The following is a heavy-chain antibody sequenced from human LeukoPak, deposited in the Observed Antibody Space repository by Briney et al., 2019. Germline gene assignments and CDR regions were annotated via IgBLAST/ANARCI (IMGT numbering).Heavy chain of an antibody. CDR3: ARDYGYSSSWYSWNWFDP. Sequence: SETLSLTCTVSDYSISSSYYWGWIRQPPGKGLEWFGIIYHSGSTYYNPSLKSRVTISVDTSKNQFSLKLSSVTAADTAVYYCARDYGYSSSWYSWNWFDPWGQGTLVTVSS. J-gene: IGHJ5*02. CDR1: DYSISSSYY. D-gene: IGHD6-13*01. V-gene: IGHV4-38-2*02. CDR2: IYHSGST.